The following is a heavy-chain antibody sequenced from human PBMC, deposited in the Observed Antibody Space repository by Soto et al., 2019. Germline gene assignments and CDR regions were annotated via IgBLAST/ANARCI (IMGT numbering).Heavy chain of an antibody. CDR1: GASISSGDYS. CDR3: ARDPAP. CDR2: IYHSGNT. Sequence: SETLSLTCAVSGASISSGDYSWTWIRQPPGRGLEWIGYIYHSGNTYYNPSLKSRVTISVDTSKNQFSLKLTSVTAADTAVYYCARDPAPWGQGTLVTVSS. J-gene: IGHJ5*02. V-gene: IGHV4-30-2*05.